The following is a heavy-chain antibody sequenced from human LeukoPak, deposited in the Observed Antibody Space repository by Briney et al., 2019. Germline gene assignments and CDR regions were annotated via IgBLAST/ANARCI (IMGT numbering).Heavy chain of an antibody. J-gene: IGHJ6*02. CDR2: ICWNSGSI. CDR3: AKDGGYQLYCYYGMDV. V-gene: IGHV3-9*01. D-gene: IGHD2-2*01. Sequence: GGALRLSCAASGFTLFDYALRWVREAPGEGLGWVSGICWNSGSIGYADSVKGRFTISRDNAKNSLYLQMNSLRAEDTALYYCAKDGGYQLYCYYGMDVWGQGTTVTVSS. CDR1: GFTLFDYA.